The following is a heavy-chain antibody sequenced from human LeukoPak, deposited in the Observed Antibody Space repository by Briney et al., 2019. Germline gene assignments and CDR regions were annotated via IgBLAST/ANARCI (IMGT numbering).Heavy chain of an antibody. Sequence: SETLSLTCTVSGDSISSYYWSWIRQPPGKGLEWIGYIYTSGGTNYIPSLKGRVTISIDTSKNQFSLKLSSVTAADSAVYYCARLARLSSSPDRYYLDYWGQGTLVTVSS. V-gene: IGHV4-4*09. CDR1: GDSISSYY. CDR2: IYTSGGT. CDR3: ARLARLSSSPDRYYLDY. D-gene: IGHD6-6*01. J-gene: IGHJ4*02.